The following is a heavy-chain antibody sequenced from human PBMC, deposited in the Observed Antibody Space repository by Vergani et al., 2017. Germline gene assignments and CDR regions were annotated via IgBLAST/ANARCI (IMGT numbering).Heavy chain of an antibody. CDR1: GFTVSSNY. CDR2: IYSGGST. J-gene: IGHJ5*02. CDR3: ARGGDIAVAHTFDP. D-gene: IGHD6-19*01. Sequence: EVQLVESGGGLIQPGGSLRLSCAASGFTVSSNYMSWVRQAPGKGLEWVSVIYSGGSTYYADSVKGRFTISRDNSKNTLYLQMNSLRAEDTDVYDCARGGDIAVAHTFDPWGQGTLVTVSS. V-gene: IGHV3-53*01.